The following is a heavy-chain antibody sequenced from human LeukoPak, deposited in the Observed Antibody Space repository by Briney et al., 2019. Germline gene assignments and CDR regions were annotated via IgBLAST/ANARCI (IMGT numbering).Heavy chain of an antibody. CDR1: GFTFSSYG. CDR3: ARNLYYYDSSGYYYY. J-gene: IGHJ4*02. CDR2: IRYDGSNK. Sequence: GGSLRLSCATSGFTFSSYGMHWVRQAPGKGLEWVAFIRYDGSNKYYADSVKGRFTISRDNSKNTLYLQMNSLRAEDTAVFYCARNLYYYDSSGYYYYWGQGTLVTVSS. D-gene: IGHD3-22*01. V-gene: IGHV3-30*02.